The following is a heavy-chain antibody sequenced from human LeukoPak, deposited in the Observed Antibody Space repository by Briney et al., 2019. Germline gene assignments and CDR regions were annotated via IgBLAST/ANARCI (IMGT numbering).Heavy chain of an antibody. Sequence: GGSLRLSCAASGFTFSNYWMSWVRQAPGKGLEWVADIKHDGNEERYVGSVKGRFTISRDNAENSLFLQMNSLRAEDTAVYYCARDPDEWLVPIDYWGQGTLVTVSS. CDR2: IKHDGNEE. J-gene: IGHJ4*02. CDR3: ARDPDEWLVPIDY. D-gene: IGHD5-12*01. V-gene: IGHV3-7*01. CDR1: GFTFSNYW.